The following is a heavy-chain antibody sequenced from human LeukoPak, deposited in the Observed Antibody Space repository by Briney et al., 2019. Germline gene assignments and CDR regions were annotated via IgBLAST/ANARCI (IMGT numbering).Heavy chain of an antibody. D-gene: IGHD6-13*01. J-gene: IGHJ5*02. CDR1: GYTFTSYY. Sequence: GASVKVSCKASGYTFTSYYMHWVRQAPGQGLEWMGIINPSGGSTSYAQKFQGRVTMTRDTSTSTVYMELSSLRSEDTAVYYCARESIAAAGTISHEFWFDPWGQGTLVTVSS. CDR2: INPSGGST. CDR3: ARESIAAAGTISHEFWFDP. V-gene: IGHV1-46*01.